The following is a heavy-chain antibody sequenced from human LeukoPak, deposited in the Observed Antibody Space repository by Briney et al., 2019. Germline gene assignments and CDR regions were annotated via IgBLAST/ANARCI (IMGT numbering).Heavy chain of an antibody. D-gene: IGHD2-15*01. J-gene: IGHJ4*02. V-gene: IGHV6-1*01. CDR2: TYYRSKWYN. CDR3: ARGVRGATASFDS. Sequence: SQTLSLTCAISGDRVSSSSGVWNWIRQSPSRGLEWLGRTYYRSKWYNDYAVSVKSRLTINPDTSKNQFSLHLNSVTPEDTAVYYYARGVRGATASFDSWGQGTLVTVSS. CDR1: GDRVSSSSGV.